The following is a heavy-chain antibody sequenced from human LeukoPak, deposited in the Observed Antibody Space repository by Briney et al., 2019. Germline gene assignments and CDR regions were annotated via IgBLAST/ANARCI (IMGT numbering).Heavy chain of an antibody. D-gene: IGHD4-11*01. CDR3: ARERTTIMSGTAIGGY. J-gene: IGHJ4*02. CDR2: ISSSGSTI. V-gene: IGHV3-48*03. Sequence: GGSLRLSCAASGFTFSSYEMNWVRQAPGKGLEWVSYISSSGSTIYYADSVKGRFTISRDNAKNSLYLQMNSLRAEDTAVYYCARERTTIMSGTAIGGYWGQGTLVTVSS. CDR1: GFTFSSYE.